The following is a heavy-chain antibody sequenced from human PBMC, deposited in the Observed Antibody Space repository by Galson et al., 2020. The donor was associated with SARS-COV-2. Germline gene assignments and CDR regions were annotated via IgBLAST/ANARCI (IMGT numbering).Heavy chain of an antibody. CDR1: GFTFSSYG. J-gene: IGHJ4*02. D-gene: IGHD3-22*01. CDR3: ARADNYYNSWGIDY. CDR2: IWYDGSNK. V-gene: IGHV3-33*01. Sequence: GESLKISCAASGFTFSSYGMHWVRQAPGKGLEWVAVIWYDGSNKYYADSVKGRFTISRDNSKNTLYLQMNSLRAEDTAVYYCARADNYYNSWGIDYWGQGTLVTVSS.